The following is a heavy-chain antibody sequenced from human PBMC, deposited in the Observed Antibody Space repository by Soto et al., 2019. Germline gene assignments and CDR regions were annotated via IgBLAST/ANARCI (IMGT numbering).Heavy chain of an antibody. CDR1: GGTLNSYT. CDR3: ARSSVAAAGTLGN. V-gene: IGHV1-69*02. Sequence: QVQLVQSGAEVKKPGSSVKVSCKASGGTLNSYTINWVRQAPGHGPEWLGRIIPVLGVANYAQTFQGRVTITADKSTSTVYMDLTSLRSEDTAVYYWARSSVAAAGTLGNWGPGTLVTVSS. CDR2: IIPVLGVA. J-gene: IGHJ4*02. D-gene: IGHD6-13*01.